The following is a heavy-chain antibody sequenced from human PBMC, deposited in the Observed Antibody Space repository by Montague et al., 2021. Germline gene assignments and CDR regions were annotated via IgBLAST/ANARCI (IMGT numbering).Heavy chain of an antibody. CDR3: ARDSPVVEPWVGEHKGAFDI. J-gene: IGHJ3*02. Sequence: TLSLTGRGEGEERRSYEYDWTWIRQPAGRGLEWIGRVYKRGDTNTNPSLRSRLTLSVDTSKNHFSLTLTSVTAADTAVYFCARDSPVVEPWVGEHKGAFDIWGQGTMVTVSS. CDR1: GEERRSYEYD. CDR2: VYKRGDT. D-gene: IGHD3-10*01. V-gene: IGHV4-61*02.